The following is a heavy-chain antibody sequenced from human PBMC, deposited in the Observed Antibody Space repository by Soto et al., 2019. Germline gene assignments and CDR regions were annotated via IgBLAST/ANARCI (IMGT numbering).Heavy chain of an antibody. D-gene: IGHD5-18*01. CDR2: INSDGSST. Sequence: GGSMRVSSAASSFTFSSHCVHWVLATPGKGLVWVSRINSDGSSTSYADSVKGRFTISRDNAKNTLYLQMNSLRAEDTAVYYCARGTGYSYGSSDYWGQGTLVTVSS. V-gene: IGHV3-74*01. CDR1: SFTFSSHC. J-gene: IGHJ4*02. CDR3: ARGTGYSYGSSDY.